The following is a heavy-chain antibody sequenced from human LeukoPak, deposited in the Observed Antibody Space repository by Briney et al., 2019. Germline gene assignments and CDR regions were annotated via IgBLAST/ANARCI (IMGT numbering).Heavy chain of an antibody. V-gene: IGHV1-8*01. CDR2: MNPNSGNT. CDR1: GYTFTSYD. D-gene: IGHD3/OR15-3a*01. Sequence: ASVKVSCKASGYTFTSYDINWVRQATGQGLEWMGWMNPNSGNTGYAQRFQGRVTMTKNTSITTAYMELSSLRSEDTAVYYCARALSWTTNSYYYMDVWGKGTTVTVSS. J-gene: IGHJ6*03. CDR3: ARALSWTTNSYYYMDV.